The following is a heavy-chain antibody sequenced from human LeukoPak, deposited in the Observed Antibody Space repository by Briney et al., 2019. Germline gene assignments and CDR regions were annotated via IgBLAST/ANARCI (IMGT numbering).Heavy chain of an antibody. Sequence: PSETLSLTCTVSGYSISSGYYWGWIRQPPGKGLEWIGSIYHSGSTYYNPSLKSRVTISVDTSKNQFSLKLSSVTAADTAVYYCARDSRPNRGEFDYWGQGTLVTVS. CDR3: ARDSRPNRGEFDY. CDR2: IYHSGST. J-gene: IGHJ4*02. V-gene: IGHV4-38-2*02. D-gene: IGHD3-16*01. CDR1: GYSISSGYY.